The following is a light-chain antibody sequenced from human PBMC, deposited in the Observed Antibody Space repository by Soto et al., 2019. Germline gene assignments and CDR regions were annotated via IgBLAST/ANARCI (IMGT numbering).Light chain of an antibody. J-gene: IGKJ1*01. CDR1: QSVRSNY. CDR2: NSS. CDR3: QQYRDLPQT. Sequence: EIVLTQSPGTLSLSPGERATLSCRASQSVRSNYLAWYQQKPGQAPRLLIYNSSTRATGIPDRFSGSGSGTDFTLTISRLEAEDLALYDCQQYRDLPQTFGQGTQVEIK. V-gene: IGKV3-20*01.